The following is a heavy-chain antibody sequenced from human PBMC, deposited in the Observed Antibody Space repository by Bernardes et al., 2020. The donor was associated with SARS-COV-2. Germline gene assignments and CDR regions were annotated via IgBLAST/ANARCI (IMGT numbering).Heavy chain of an antibody. J-gene: IGHJ3*02. CDR2: ISYDGINN. CDR3: SKVSVLGATWYAYDI. V-gene: IGHV3-30*18. Sequence: GASLRLSCAASGFTFSNYSMHWFRQAPGKGLELVSFISYDGINNFYSDSVKGRFTISIDNSKNTLYLQMNSLRAEETAVYYCSKVSVLGATWYAYDIWGQGTMVTVSS. D-gene: IGHD1-26*01. CDR1: GFTFSNYS.